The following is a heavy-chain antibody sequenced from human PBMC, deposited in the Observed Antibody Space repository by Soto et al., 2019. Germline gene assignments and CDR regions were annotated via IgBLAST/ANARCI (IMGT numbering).Heavy chain of an antibody. Sequence: APVKVSCKASGYTFTSYGISWVRQAPGQGLEWMGWISAYNGNTNHAQKLQGRVTMTTDTSTSTAYMELRSLRSDDTAVYYCARVAVITICGQGSCMNVWGQGTTITVSS. D-gene: IGHD3-3*01. CDR2: ISAYNGNT. V-gene: IGHV1-18*04. CDR3: ARVAVITICGQGSCMNV. CDR1: GYTFTSYG. J-gene: IGHJ6*02.